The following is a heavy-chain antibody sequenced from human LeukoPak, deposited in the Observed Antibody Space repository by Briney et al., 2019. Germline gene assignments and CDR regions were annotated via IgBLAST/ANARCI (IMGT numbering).Heavy chain of an antibody. J-gene: IGHJ4*02. V-gene: IGHV4-59*01. CDR1: GGSISSYY. CDR3: AIAAAGQGYNFDY. D-gene: IGHD6-13*01. CDR2: IYYSGST. Sequence: NPSETLSLTCTVSGGSISSYYWSWIRQPPGKGLGWIGYIYYSGSTTYNPSLKSRVTISVDTSKNQFSLKLSSVTAADTAVYYCAIAAAGQGYNFDYWGQGTLVTVSS.